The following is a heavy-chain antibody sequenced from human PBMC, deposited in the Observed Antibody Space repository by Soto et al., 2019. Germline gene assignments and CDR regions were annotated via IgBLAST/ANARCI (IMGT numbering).Heavy chain of an antibody. J-gene: IGHJ4*02. CDR2: IYYNGNT. V-gene: IGHV4-39*01. Sequence: QLHLQESGPGLVKPSETLSLTCIVSGVSLSSSSYYWAWIRQPPGKGLEWIGTIYYNGNTYYNPSLKSRVTIALDTSKNEISLKLNSVTATDTAVYYCGLHDWTYYLLAINFWGQGTLATVSS. CDR1: GVSLSSSSYY. CDR3: GLHDWTYYLLAINF. D-gene: IGHD2-21*01.